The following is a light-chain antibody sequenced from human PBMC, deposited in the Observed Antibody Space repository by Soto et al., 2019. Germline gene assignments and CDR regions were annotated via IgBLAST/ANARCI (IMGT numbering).Light chain of an antibody. CDR3: QQYNNWPPYR. J-gene: IGKJ2*03. CDR1: QSVSSK. V-gene: IGKV3-15*01. CDR2: DAS. Sequence: EVVMTQSPATLSVSPGERATLSCRASQSVSSKLAWYQQKPGQAPRLLIYDASTRATGIPARFSGSGSGTEFTLTISSLQSEDFAVYYCQQYNNWPPYRFGQGTKLEIK.